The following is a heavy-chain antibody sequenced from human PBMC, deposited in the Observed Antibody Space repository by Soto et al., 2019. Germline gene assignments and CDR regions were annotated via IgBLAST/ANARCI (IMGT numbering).Heavy chain of an antibody. Sequence: SETLSLTCAVSGCSISSGGYSWSWIRQPPGKGLEWIGYIYHSGSTYYNPSLKSRVTISVDTSKNQFSLKLSSVTAADTAVYYCATRGYSYGYVLDYWGQGTLVTVSS. CDR2: IYHSGST. CDR1: GCSISSGGYS. CDR3: ATRGYSYGYVLDY. J-gene: IGHJ4*02. V-gene: IGHV4-30-2*03. D-gene: IGHD5-18*01.